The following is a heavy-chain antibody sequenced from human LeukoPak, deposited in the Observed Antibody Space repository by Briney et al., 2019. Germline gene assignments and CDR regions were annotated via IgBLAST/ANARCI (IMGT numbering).Heavy chain of an antibody. Sequence: SVKVSCKASGGTFSSYAISWVRQAPGQGLEWMGGIIPIFGTANYAQKFQGRVTITADESTSTAYMELSSLRSEDTAVYYCARETQTYYYGSGSLDYWGQGTLVTVSS. J-gene: IGHJ4*02. V-gene: IGHV1-69*13. CDR2: IIPIFGTA. D-gene: IGHD3-10*01. CDR3: ARETQTYYYGSGSLDY. CDR1: GGTFSSYA.